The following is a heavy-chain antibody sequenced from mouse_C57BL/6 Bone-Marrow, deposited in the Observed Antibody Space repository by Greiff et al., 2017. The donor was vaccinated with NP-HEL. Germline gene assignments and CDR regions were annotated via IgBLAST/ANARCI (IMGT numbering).Heavy chain of an antibody. Sequence: QVQLQQSGAELMKPGASVKLSCKATGYTFTGYWIEWVKQRPGHGLEWIGEILPGSGSTNYIEKFKGKATFTADTSSNTAYMQLSSLTTEDSAIYYCARERDYYGSTWYFDVWGTGTTVTVSS. D-gene: IGHD1-1*01. CDR2: ILPGSGST. CDR3: ARERDYYGSTWYFDV. CDR1: GYTFTGYW. V-gene: IGHV1-9*01. J-gene: IGHJ1*03.